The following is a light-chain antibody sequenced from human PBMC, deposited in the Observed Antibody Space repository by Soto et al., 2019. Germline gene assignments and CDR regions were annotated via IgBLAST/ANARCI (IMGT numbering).Light chain of an antibody. CDR1: SSNIGGTNY. V-gene: IGLV1-47*02. CDR3: ASWDDRLGAVI. Sequence: QSVPTQPPSASGTPGQKVFISCSGSSSNIGGTNYAYWYQQLPGAAPKLLMHSNNLRPSGVPERISGSKFGTAASLAISGLRSEDVAVYYCASWDDRLGAVIFGGGTKVTVL. J-gene: IGLJ2*01. CDR2: SNN.